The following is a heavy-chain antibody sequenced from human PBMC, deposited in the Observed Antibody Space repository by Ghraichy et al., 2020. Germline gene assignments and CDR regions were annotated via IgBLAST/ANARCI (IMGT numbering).Heavy chain of an antibody. CDR2: IYYSGST. Sequence: ETLSLTCTVSGGSISSSTYYWGWIRQPPGKGLEWIGSIYYSGSTYYNPSLKSRVTISVDTSKNQFSLRLSSVTAADTAVHYCARQAKGAAAALYGMDVWGQGTTVTVSS. V-gene: IGHV4-39*01. D-gene: IGHD6-13*01. J-gene: IGHJ6*02. CDR3: ARQAKGAAAALYGMDV. CDR1: GGSISSSTYY.